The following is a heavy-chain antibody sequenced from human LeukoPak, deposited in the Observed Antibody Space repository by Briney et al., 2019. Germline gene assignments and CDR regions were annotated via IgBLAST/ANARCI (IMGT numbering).Heavy chain of an antibody. CDR1: GGAFNTYY. J-gene: IGHJ4*02. D-gene: IGHD4-11*01. CDR2: INRYGSA. Sequence: PSETLSLTCAVYGGAFNTYYWSWIRQPPGKGLEWIGQINRYGSANYNPSLKSRVAISLDTSKNQFSLKVTSVTAADTAVYYCAKDSPYSPNDSWGQGTLVTVSS. CDR3: AKDSPYSPNDS. V-gene: IGHV4-34*01.